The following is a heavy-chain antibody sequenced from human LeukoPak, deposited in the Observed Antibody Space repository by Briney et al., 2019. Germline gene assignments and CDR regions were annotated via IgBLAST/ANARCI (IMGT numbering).Heavy chain of an antibody. J-gene: IGHJ2*01. CDR1: GYSFTSYW. CDR3: PRRGPVYWYFDL. Sequence: PGGSLRLSCKGSGYSFTSYWIGWVRQMPGKGLEWMGIIYPGDSDTRYSPSFQGQVTIPAAKSTRPASLQWNTLKASASAMHYVPRRGPVYWYFDLWGRGTLVTVSS. D-gene: IGHD1-14*01. V-gene: IGHV5-51*01. CDR2: IYPGDSDT.